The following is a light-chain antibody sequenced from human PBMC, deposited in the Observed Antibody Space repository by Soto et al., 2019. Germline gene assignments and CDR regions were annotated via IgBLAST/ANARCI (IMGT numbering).Light chain of an antibody. J-gene: IGLJ1*01. Sequence: QSVLTQPASLSGSPGQSITISCTGTSSDVGSYNLVSWYQQHPGKAPKLMIYEDSKRPSGISHRFSGSKSGNTASLTISGLQAEDEADYYCSSYAGSSTFYVFGIGTKLTVL. V-gene: IGLV2-23*01. CDR2: EDS. CDR1: SSDVGSYNL. CDR3: SSYAGSSTFYV.